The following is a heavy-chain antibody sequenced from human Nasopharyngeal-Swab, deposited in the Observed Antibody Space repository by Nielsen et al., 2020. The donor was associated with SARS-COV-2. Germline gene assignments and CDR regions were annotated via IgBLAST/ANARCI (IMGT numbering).Heavy chain of an antibody. CDR2: ITSTSSTI. D-gene: IGHD3-10*01. CDR3: VSSYYGSAY. Sequence: GESLKISCAASGFTFSNYSMNWVRQAPGKGLEWVSYITSTSSTIYYADSVKGRFTISRDNAKNSLSLQINSLRAEDTAMYYCVSSYYGSAYWGQGTLVTVSS. V-gene: IGHV3-48*04. CDR1: GFTFSNYS. J-gene: IGHJ4*02.